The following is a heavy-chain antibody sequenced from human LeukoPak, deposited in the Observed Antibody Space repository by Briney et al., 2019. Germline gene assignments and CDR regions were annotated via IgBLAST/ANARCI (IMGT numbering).Heavy chain of an antibody. D-gene: IGHD2-15*01. V-gene: IGHV3-7*01. Sequence: GGSLRPSRAASGFTFSDSWMTWVRQAPGKGLEWVAITKQDGSEKYYVDSVKGRFTISRDNAKNSLYLQMNSLRAEGTAVYYCARDRYCSGGSCYSSVYYGMDVWGQGTTVTVSS. CDR1: GFTFSDSW. J-gene: IGHJ6*02. CDR3: ARDRYCSGGSCYSSVYYGMDV. CDR2: TKQDGSEK.